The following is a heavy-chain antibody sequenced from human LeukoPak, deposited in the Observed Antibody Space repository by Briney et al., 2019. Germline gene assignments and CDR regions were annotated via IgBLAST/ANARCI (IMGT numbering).Heavy chain of an antibody. CDR1: GFTFGSYG. CDR3: ARVGATTLGAFDI. J-gene: IGHJ3*02. Sequence: PGGSLRLSCAASGFTFGSYGMHWLRQAPGKGLEWVAVIWYDGSNKYYADSVKGRFTISRDNSKNTLYLQMNSLRAEDTAVYYCARVGATTLGAFDIWGQGTMVTVSS. CDR2: IWYDGSNK. V-gene: IGHV3-33*01. D-gene: IGHD1-26*01.